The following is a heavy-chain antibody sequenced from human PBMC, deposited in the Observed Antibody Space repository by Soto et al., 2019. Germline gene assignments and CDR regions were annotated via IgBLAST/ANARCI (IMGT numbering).Heavy chain of an antibody. Sequence: QVQLLESGPGLVKPSETLSLSCAVSGGSITVYYWSWLRQSPGKRLEWIGYIYYNVHTKYNPSLKRRVTISVDASKNQLSLKLKSVTAADTAVYYCARDHAETDVCEIWGQGTVVTVSS. V-gene: IGHV4-59*01. CDR1: GGSITVYY. CDR2: IYYNVHT. D-gene: IGHD2-21*02. J-gene: IGHJ3*02. CDR3: ARDHAETDVCEI.